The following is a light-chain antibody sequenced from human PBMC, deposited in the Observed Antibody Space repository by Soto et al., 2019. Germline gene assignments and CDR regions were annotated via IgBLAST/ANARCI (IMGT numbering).Light chain of an antibody. V-gene: IGKV1-5*01. Sequence: DIPMTQSPSTLSASVGDRVTITCRARQSIRTWLAWYQQKPGKAPKVLIYAASTLQSGVPSRFSGSGSGTDFSLTIRSLQPDDFATYFCQQYQSYATFGQGTKVEIK. CDR3: QQYQSYAT. CDR1: QSIRTW. CDR2: AAS. J-gene: IGKJ1*01.